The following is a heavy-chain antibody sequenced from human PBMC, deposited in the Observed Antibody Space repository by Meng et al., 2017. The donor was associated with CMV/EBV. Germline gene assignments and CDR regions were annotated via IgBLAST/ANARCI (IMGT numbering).Heavy chain of an antibody. J-gene: IGHJ6*02. CDR3: AREVIAARHPSYYYYYGMDV. CDR2: IYYSGST. V-gene: IGHV4-61*01. D-gene: IGHD6-6*01. Sequence: GSLRLSCTVSGGSVSSGSYYWSWIRQPPGKGLERIGYIYYSGSTNYNPSLKSRVTISVDTSKNQFSLKLSSVTAADTAVYYCAREVIAARHPSYYYYYGMDVWGQGTTVTVSS. CDR1: GGSVSSGSYY.